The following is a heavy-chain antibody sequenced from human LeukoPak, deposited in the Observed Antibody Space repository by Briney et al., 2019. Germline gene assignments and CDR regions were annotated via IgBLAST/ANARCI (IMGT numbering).Heavy chain of an antibody. J-gene: IGHJ4*02. Sequence: GGSLRLSCAASGFXFDDYVMHWVRQAPGKGLEWVSLISGDGGTTYYADSMKGRFTISRDNSKHSLYLQMNSLRTEDTALYYCAKDSGVRTFDYWGQGTLVTVSS. CDR1: GFXFDDYV. D-gene: IGHD1-26*01. CDR2: ISGDGGTT. CDR3: AKDSGVRTFDY. V-gene: IGHV3-43*02.